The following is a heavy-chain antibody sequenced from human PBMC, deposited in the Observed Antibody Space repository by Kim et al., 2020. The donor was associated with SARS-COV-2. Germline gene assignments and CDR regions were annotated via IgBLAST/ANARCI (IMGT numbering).Heavy chain of an antibody. Sequence: GGSLRLSCAASGFTFDDYAMHWVRQAPGKGLEWVSGISWNSGSIGYADSVKGRFTISRDNAKNSLYLQMNSLRAEDTALYYCAKRSGATFGGFDYWGQGTLVTVSS. J-gene: IGHJ4*02. CDR1: GFTFDDYA. V-gene: IGHV3-9*01. CDR2: ISWNSGSI. CDR3: AKRSGATFGGFDY. D-gene: IGHD1-26*01.